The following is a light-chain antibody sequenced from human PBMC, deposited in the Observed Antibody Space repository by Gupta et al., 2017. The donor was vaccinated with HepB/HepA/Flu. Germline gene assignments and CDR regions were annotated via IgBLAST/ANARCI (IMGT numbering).Light chain of an antibody. CDR1: SRDVGASNY. CDR3: SSFRSSGTSGTTYVL. V-gene: IGLV2-14*03. CDR2: DVS. J-gene: IGLJ2*01. Sequence: QSALTQSASVSGSPGQSITISCSGTSRDVGASNYVSWYQQHPGKAPKLLIYDVSNRPSGVSSRFSGSKSGNTASLTIFGLQAEDEADYYCSSFRSSGTSGTTYVLFGGGTKLTVL.